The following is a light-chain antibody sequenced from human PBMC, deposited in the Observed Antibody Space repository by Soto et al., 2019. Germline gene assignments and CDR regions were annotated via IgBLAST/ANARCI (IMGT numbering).Light chain of an antibody. Sequence: DIVLTQSPATLSLSPGERVTLSCRASQSVSSSLAWYQQKPGQAPRLLIYDASNRATGIPARFSGSGSGTDFTLTISSLEPEDFAVYYCQQRSNWPSTFGQGTKLEIK. CDR1: QSVSSS. CDR2: DAS. V-gene: IGKV3-11*01. CDR3: QQRSNWPST. J-gene: IGKJ2*01.